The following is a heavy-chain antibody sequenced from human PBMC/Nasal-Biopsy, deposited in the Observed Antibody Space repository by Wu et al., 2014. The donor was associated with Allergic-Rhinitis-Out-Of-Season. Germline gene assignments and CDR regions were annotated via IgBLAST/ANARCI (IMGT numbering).Heavy chain of an antibody. CDR1: GGSITSGSFY. Sequence: ETLSLTCTLSGGSITSGSFYWGWIRQPPGKGLEWIGSIFYPGSTYYNPSLGGRVSILEDASRSQFSLRLTSVTAADTALYYCARSPSLSSSAFDMWGQGTRVTVSS. J-gene: IGHJ3*02. D-gene: IGHD2/OR15-2a*01. CDR2: IFYPGST. CDR3: ARSPSLSSSAFDM. V-gene: IGHV4-39*07.